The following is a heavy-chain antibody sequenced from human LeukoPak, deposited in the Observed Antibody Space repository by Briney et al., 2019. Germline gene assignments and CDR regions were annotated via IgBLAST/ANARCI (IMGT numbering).Heavy chain of an antibody. CDR1: SGSISNSNFY. J-gene: IGHJ6*03. V-gene: IGHV4-39*07. CDR2: IFYSGST. CDR3: ARALTYSSSWYVYYYYMDV. Sequence: SETLSLTCTVSSGSISNSNFYWGWIRQPPGKGLEWIGSIFYSGSTDYNPSLKSRVTMSVDTSKNQFSLKLSSVTAADTAVYYCARALTYSSSWYVYYYYMDVWGKGTTVTISS. D-gene: IGHD6-13*01.